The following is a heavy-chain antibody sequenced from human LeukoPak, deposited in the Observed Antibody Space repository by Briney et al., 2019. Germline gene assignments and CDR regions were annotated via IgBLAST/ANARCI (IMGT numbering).Heavy chain of an antibody. D-gene: IGHD6-19*01. CDR1: GFTFSSYE. Sequence: GGSLRLSCAASGFTFSSYEMNWVRQAPGKGVEWVSYISSSGSTIYYADSVKGRFTIPRDNAKNSLYLQMNSLRAEDTAVYYCASHSSGWYSDFDYWGQGTLVTVSS. CDR3: ASHSSGWYSDFDY. V-gene: IGHV3-48*03. CDR2: ISSSGSTI. J-gene: IGHJ4*02.